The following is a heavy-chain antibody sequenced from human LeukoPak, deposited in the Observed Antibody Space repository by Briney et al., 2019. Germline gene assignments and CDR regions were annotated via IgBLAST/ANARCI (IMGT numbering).Heavy chain of an antibody. D-gene: IGHD5-24*01. CDR1: GGSFSGYY. CDR3: ARGASKRDGYNEE. Sequence: SETLSVTCAVYGGSFSGYYWSWIRQPPGKGLEWIGEINHSGSTNYNPSLKSRVTISVDTSKNQFSLKLSSVTAADTAVYYCARGASKRDGYNEEWGQGTLVTVSS. J-gene: IGHJ4*02. V-gene: IGHV4-34*01. CDR2: INHSGST.